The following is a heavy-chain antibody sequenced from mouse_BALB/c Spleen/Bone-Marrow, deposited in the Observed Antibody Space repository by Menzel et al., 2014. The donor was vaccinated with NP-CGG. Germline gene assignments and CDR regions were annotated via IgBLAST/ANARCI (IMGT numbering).Heavy chain of an antibody. Sequence: EVKLVESGGGLVKPGGSLKLSCAASGFTFSSYGMSWVRQTPEKRLEWVATISGGDTYTYYPDSVRGRFTISRDNAKNNLYLQMSSLRSEDTALYYCAAITTVAYWGRGTPVTVSA. CDR3: AAITTVAY. J-gene: IGHJ3*01. CDR2: ISGGDTYT. D-gene: IGHD1-1*01. V-gene: IGHV5-9-2*01. CDR1: GFTFSSYG.